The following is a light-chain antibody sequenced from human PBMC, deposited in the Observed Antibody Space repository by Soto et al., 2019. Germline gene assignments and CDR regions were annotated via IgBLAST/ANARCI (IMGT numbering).Light chain of an antibody. CDR2: DAS. V-gene: IGKV3-11*01. J-gene: IGKJ1*01. CDR1: QSVSSY. CDR3: QQRSNWPPWT. Sequence: EIVLTQSPATLSLSPGERATLSCRASQSVSSYLAWYQQKPGQAPRLLIYDASNRATGIPARFGNSGSGTDFTLTISSLEPEDFAVYYCQQRSNWPPWTLGQGTKVEIK.